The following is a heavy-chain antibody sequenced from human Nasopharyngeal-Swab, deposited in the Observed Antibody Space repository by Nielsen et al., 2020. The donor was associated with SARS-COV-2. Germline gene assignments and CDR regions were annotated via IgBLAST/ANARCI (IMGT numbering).Heavy chain of an antibody. D-gene: IGHD6-13*01. CDR3: ARGGIAAAGYYYYGMDV. CDR1: GDSISSGSYY. Sequence: SETLSLTCTVSGDSISSGSYYWSWIRQPPGKGLEWIGYIYYSGSTNYNPSLKSRVTISVDTSKNQFSLKLSSVTAADTAVYYCARGGIAAAGYYYYGMDVWGQGTTVTVSS. V-gene: IGHV4-61*01. CDR2: IYYSGST. J-gene: IGHJ6*02.